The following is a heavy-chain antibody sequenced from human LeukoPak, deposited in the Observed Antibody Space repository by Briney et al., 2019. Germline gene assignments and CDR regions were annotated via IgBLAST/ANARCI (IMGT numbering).Heavy chain of an antibody. Sequence: PGGSLRLSCAASGSTFSFYALSWVRQAPGQGLEWVAGITSSGNTTYYADPVKGRFTISRDNSRDILSLQMTSLRAEHTAIYYCAKDFGGNDYAWHFDLWGRGTVVTVSS. CDR3: AKDFGGNDYAWHFDL. CDR2: ITSSGNTT. D-gene: IGHD1-1*01. V-gene: IGHV3-23*01. J-gene: IGHJ2*01. CDR1: GSTFSFYA.